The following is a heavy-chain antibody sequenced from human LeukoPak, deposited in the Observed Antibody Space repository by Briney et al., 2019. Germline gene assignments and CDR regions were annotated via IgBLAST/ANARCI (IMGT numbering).Heavy chain of an antibody. J-gene: IGHJ4*02. CDR3: ARDHVTPGLLFDY. V-gene: IGHV3-7*01. CDR2: INQDGSEK. D-gene: IGHD2-21*01. CDR1: GFTFSSHW. Sequence: PGGSLRLSCVASGFTFSSHWMTWVRQAPGQGLEWVATINQDGSEKYYVDSVKGRFTISRDNAKNSLDLQMNRLRAEDTAVYYCARDHVTPGLLFDYWGQGNLVTVSS.